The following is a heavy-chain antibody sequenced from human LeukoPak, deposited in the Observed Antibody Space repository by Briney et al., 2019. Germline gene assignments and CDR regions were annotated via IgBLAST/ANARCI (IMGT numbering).Heavy chain of an antibody. CDR2: ISPSGGIT. CDR1: GFTFSSHG. Sequence: GGSLRLSCAASGFTFSSHGMNRVRQAPGKGLEWVSGISPSGGITYYTDSVKGRFTISRDNSKNTVSLQMNSLRAEDTAVYYCEVDGYWGQGTLVTVSS. V-gene: IGHV3-23*01. J-gene: IGHJ4*02. CDR3: EVDGY. D-gene: IGHD5-12*01.